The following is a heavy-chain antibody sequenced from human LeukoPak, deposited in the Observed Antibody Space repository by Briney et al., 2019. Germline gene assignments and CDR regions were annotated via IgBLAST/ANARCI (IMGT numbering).Heavy chain of an antibody. D-gene: IGHD3-22*01. CDR2: ISYDGSNK. CDR3: ANAANWGYYYDSSGSGDPFDY. V-gene: IGHV3-30*18. Sequence: GGSLRLSCAASGFTFSSYGMHWVRQAPGKGLEWVAVISYDGSNKYYADSVKGRFTISRDNSKNTLYQQMNSLRAEDTAVYYCANAANWGYYYDSSGSGDPFDYWGQGTLVTVSS. J-gene: IGHJ4*02. CDR1: GFTFSSYG.